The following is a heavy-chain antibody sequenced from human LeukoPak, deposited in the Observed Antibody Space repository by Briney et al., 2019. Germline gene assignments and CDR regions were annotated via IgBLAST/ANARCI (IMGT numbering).Heavy chain of an antibody. Sequence: SETLSLTCTVSGGSISSSSYYWGWIRQPPGKGLEWIGSIYYSGSTYYNPSLKSRVTISVDTSKNQFSLKLSSVTAADTAVYYCARGYYDSSGYFDYWGQGTLVTVSS. CDR2: IYYSGST. CDR3: ARGYYDSSGYFDY. J-gene: IGHJ4*02. CDR1: GGSISSSSYY. D-gene: IGHD3-22*01. V-gene: IGHV4-39*01.